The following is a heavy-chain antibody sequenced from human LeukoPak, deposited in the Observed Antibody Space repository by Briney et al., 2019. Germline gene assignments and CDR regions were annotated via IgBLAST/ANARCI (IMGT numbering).Heavy chain of an antibody. CDR1: GFTFSSYG. J-gene: IGHJ4*02. V-gene: IGHV3-30*02. D-gene: IGHD2-2*02. Sequence: PGGSLRLSCAASGFTFSSYGMHWVRQAPGKGLEWVAFIRYDGSNKYYADSVKGRFTISRDNSKNTLYLQMNSLRAEDTAVYYCAMRFAYCSSTSCYIPYFDYWGQGTLVTVSS. CDR2: IRYDGSNK. CDR3: AMRFAYCSSTSCYIPYFDY.